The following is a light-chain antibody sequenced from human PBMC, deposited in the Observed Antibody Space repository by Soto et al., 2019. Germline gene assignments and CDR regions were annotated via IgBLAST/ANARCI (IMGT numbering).Light chain of an antibody. CDR2: SNN. Sequence: QSVLTQPPSASGTPGQRVTISCSGSSSNIESNAVSWYQQLPGTAPKLLIYSNNQRPSGVPDRFSASKSGTSASLAISGLQSEDEADFYSAAWDDSLNGPVSGGGTKLTVL. J-gene: IGLJ3*02. CDR3: AAWDDSLNGPV. V-gene: IGLV1-44*01. CDR1: SSNIESNA.